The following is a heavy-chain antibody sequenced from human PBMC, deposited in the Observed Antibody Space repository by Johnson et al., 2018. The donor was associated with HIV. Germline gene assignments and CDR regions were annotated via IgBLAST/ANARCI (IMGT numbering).Heavy chain of an antibody. J-gene: IGHJ3*02. CDR3: ARDREQLVRYAFDI. D-gene: IGHD6-6*01. CDR1: GFTFINAW. CDR2: IKSKTDGGTT. Sequence: VQLVESGGGLVQPGGSLSLSCAASGFTFINAWMTWVRQSPGKGLEWVGRIKSKTDGGTTDYAAPVKGRFTISRDNSKNTLYLQMNSLRAEDTAVYYCARDREQLVRYAFDIWGHGTMVTVSS. V-gene: IGHV3-15*01.